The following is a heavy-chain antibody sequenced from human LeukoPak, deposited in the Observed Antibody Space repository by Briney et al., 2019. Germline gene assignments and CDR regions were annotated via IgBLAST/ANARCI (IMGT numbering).Heavy chain of an antibody. V-gene: IGHV3-23*01. Sequence: GGSLRLSCAASGFTFSSYAMSWVRQAPGKGLEWVSAISGTGAITSYAVSVRGRFTISRSNSKNTLYLQMNSLRAEDTAVYYCAKDRVVVPAAIGYYYGMDVWGKGTTVTVSS. CDR3: AKDRVVVPAAIGYYYGMDV. J-gene: IGHJ6*04. CDR2: ISGTGAIT. CDR1: GFTFSSYA. D-gene: IGHD2-2*02.